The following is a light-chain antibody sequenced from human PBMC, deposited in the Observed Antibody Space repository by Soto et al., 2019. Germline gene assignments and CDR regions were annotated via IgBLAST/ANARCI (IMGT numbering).Light chain of an antibody. V-gene: IGKV3-15*01. J-gene: IGKJ1*01. CDR1: QSVDIN. CDR3: QHYDISSWT. CDR2: GAS. Sequence: EIVLTQSPATLSVSPGERVTLSCRASQSVDINLAWYQQKPGQAPRLLIYGASTRATDMPGRFSGRGAGAEFTLTISRLEPEDFAVYYCQHYDISSWTVGQGTKVDIK.